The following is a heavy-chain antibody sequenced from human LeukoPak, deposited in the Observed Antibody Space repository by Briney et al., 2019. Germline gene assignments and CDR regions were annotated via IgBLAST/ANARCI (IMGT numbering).Heavy chain of an antibody. CDR2: FDPEDGET. Sequence: AASVNVSCKVSGYTLTELSMHRVRQAPGKGLEGMGGFDPEDGETIYAQKFQGRVTMTEDTSTDTAYMELSSLRSEDTAVYYCATDLSCSGGSCYHTYNWFDPWGQGTLVTVSS. D-gene: IGHD2-15*01. CDR1: GYTLTELS. V-gene: IGHV1-24*01. CDR3: ATDLSCSGGSCYHTYNWFDP. J-gene: IGHJ5*02.